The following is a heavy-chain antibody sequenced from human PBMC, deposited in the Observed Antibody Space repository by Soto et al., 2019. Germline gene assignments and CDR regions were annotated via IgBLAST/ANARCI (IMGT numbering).Heavy chain of an antibody. CDR3: ASKVPRTFSPDALDI. V-gene: IGHV4-59*08. J-gene: IGHJ3*02. Sequence: SETLSLTCNVSGGSISNYYWSWIRQPPGKGLEWIGYIYYSGNTNYNPSLKSRVTISVDTSKNQFSLKMSSVTAADTAVYYCASKVPRTFSPDALDIWGRGTMVTVSS. CDR2: IYYSGNT. CDR1: GGSISNYY.